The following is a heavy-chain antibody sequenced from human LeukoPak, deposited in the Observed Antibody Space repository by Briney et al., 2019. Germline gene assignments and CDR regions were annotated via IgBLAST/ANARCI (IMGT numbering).Heavy chain of an antibody. Sequence: GGSLRLSCAVSGFTFSSYWMHWVRQVPGKGLVWVSRINSDGSSTSYADSVKGRFTISRDNAKNTLYLQLNSLRAEDTAVYYCARDLDHNPGVRPYFFDYWGQGTLVIVSS. V-gene: IGHV3-74*01. CDR3: ARDLDHNPGVRPYFFDY. D-gene: IGHD3-10*01. CDR2: INSDGSST. CDR1: GFTFSSYW. J-gene: IGHJ4*02.